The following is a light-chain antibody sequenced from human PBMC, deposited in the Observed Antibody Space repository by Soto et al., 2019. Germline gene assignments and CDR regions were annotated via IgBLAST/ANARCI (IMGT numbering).Light chain of an antibody. J-gene: IGLJ2*01. CDR3: CSYAGSYTVYTVV. Sequence: QSVLTQPRSVSGSPGQSVTISCTGTSSDVGGYNYVSWYQQHPGIAPKLMIYDVSKRPSGVPDRFSGSKSGNTASLTISGLQAEDEADYYCCSYAGSYTVYTVVFGGGTQLTVL. CDR1: SSDVGGYNY. CDR2: DVS. V-gene: IGLV2-11*01.